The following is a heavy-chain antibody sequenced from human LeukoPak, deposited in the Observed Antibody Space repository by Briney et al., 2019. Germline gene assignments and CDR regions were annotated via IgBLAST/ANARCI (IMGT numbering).Heavy chain of an antibody. CDR3: ARVATRRVTMRSPLGY. D-gene: IGHD3-22*01. CDR1: GFTFSDYY. CDR2: ISSSGSTI. V-gene: IGHV3-11*01. Sequence: KSGGSLRLSCAASGFTFSDYYMSWIRQAPGKGLEWVSYISSSGSTIYYADSVKGRFTISRDNAKNSLYLQMNSLRAEDTAVYYCARVATRRVTMRSPLGYWGQGTLVTVSS. J-gene: IGHJ4*02.